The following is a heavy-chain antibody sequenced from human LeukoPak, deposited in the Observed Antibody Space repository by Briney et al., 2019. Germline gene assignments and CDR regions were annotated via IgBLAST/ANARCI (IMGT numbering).Heavy chain of an antibody. D-gene: IGHD1-7*01. Sequence: GGSLRLSCAASGFTFSSSAMSWVRQAPGKGLYWVSAISGSGTGTYYADSVKGRFTISRDNSKNTLYLQMNSLRAEDTAVYYCGKEGGTGTRFDYWGQGTLVTVSS. CDR2: ISGSGTGT. J-gene: IGHJ4*02. V-gene: IGHV3-23*01. CDR1: GFTFSSSA. CDR3: GKEGGTGTRFDY.